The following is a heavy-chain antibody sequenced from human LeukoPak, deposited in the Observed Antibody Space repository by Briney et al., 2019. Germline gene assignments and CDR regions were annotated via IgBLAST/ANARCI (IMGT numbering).Heavy chain of an antibody. Sequence: GASVTVSCKASGYTFTSYYMHWVRQAHGQGLEWMGIINPSGGSTSYAQKFQGRVTMTRDTSTSTVYMELSSLRSEDTAVYYCARAPELLPDYWGQGTLVTVSS. V-gene: IGHV1-46*01. J-gene: IGHJ4*02. CDR3: ARAPELLPDY. D-gene: IGHD3-10*01. CDR1: GYTFTSYY. CDR2: INPSGGST.